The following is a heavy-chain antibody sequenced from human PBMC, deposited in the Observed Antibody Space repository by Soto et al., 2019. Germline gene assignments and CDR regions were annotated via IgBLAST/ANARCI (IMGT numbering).Heavy chain of an antibody. V-gene: IGHV1-58*02. D-gene: IGHD6-6*01. CDR3: AAARELSIAARDAFDI. Sequence: ASVKVSCKASGFTFTSSAMQWVRQARGQRLEWIGWIVVGSGNTNYAQKFQERVTITRDMSTSTAYMELSSLRSEDTAVYYCAAARELSIAARDAFDIWGQGTMVTVSS. CDR1: GFTFTSSA. CDR2: IVVGSGNT. J-gene: IGHJ3*02.